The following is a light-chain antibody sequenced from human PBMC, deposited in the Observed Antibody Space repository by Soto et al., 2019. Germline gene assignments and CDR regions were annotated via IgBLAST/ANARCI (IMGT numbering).Light chain of an antibody. Sequence: DIQMTQSPSSLSASVGDRVTITCRASQGIRNGLGWFQQKPGKAPKRLIYAASSLQSGVSSRFSGSGSGTEFTLTISSPQPEDFATYYCLQHNSYPLTFGGGTKVEIK. J-gene: IGKJ4*01. V-gene: IGKV1-17*01. CDR2: AAS. CDR3: LQHNSYPLT. CDR1: QGIRNG.